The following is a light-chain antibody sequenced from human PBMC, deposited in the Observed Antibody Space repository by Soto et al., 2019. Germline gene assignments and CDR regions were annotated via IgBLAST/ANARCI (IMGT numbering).Light chain of an antibody. J-gene: IGKJ4*01. CDR3: QQCDGSPRLT. Sequence: EIVLTQSPGTLSLSPGERATLSCRASQSVSSSYLAWYQQKPGQAPRLLLYGASSRATGIPDRFSGSGSGTDFTITISRMEPEDFAVYYGQQCDGSPRLTCGGGTKLETK. CDR2: GAS. V-gene: IGKV3-20*01. CDR1: QSVSSSY.